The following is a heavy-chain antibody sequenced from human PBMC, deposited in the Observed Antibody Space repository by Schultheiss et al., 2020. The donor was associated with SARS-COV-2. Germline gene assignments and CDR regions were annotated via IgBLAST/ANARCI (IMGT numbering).Heavy chain of an antibody. Sequence: SETLSLTCTVSGGSISSGGYYWSWIRQPAGKGLEWIGRINTSGSTNYNPSLKSRVTISVDTSKNQFSLKLSSVTAADTAVYYCARDHYDILTGYYRCIDYWGQGTLVTVSS. J-gene: IGHJ4*02. V-gene: IGHV4-61*02. CDR2: INTSGST. CDR3: ARDHYDILTGYYRCIDY. D-gene: IGHD3-9*01. CDR1: GGSISSGGYY.